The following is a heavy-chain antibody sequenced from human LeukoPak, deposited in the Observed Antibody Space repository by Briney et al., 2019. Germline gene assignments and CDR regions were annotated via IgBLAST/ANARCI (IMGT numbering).Heavy chain of an antibody. J-gene: IGHJ4*02. CDR3: VSPTADYPFLYYFDS. Sequence: PGGSLRLSCAASGFSFSSYSIHWVRQAPGKGLEWVAVISSDGNSKNFALSVIGRFAISRGNSKNTLFLQMNNLRSEDTALYYCVSPTADYPFLYYFDSWGQGTLVTVSS. V-gene: IGHV3-30*09. CDR2: ISSDGNSK. CDR1: GFSFSSYS. D-gene: IGHD5-12*01.